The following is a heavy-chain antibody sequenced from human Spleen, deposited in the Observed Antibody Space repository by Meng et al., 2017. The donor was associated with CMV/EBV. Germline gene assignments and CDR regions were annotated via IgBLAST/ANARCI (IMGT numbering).Heavy chain of an antibody. Sequence: GESLKISCVASGFTFSNAWMSWVRQAPGKGLEWVGRIKSKTDGGTTDYAAPVKGRFTISRDDSKNTLYLQMNSLKTEDTAVYYCTTVRVLEWSFRISWFDPWGQGTLVTVS. CDR2: IKSKTDGGTT. D-gene: IGHD3-3*01. CDR3: TTVRVLEWSFRISWFDP. CDR1: GFTFSNAW. J-gene: IGHJ5*02. V-gene: IGHV3-15*01.